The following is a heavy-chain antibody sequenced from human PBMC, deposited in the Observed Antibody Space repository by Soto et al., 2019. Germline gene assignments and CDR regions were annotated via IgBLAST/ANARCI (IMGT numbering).Heavy chain of an antibody. D-gene: IGHD3-22*01. CDR3: ARLEYYYDSSGYRRRSFDY. J-gene: IGHJ4*02. CDR1: GYSFTSYW. Sequence: GGSLKISCKGSGYSFTSYWISWVRQMPGKGLDWMGRIDPSDSYTNYSPSFQGHVTISADKSISTAYLQWSSLNASDTAMYYCARLEYYYDSSGYRRRSFDYWGQGTLVTVSS. CDR2: IDPSDSYT. V-gene: IGHV5-10-1*01.